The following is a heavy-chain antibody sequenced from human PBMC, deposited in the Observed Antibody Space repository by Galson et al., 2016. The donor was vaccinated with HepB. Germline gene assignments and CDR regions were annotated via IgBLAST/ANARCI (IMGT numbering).Heavy chain of an antibody. V-gene: IGHV1-58*01. J-gene: IGHJ6*02. CDR2: IVVGSDYT. CDR1: GFTFTSSA. Sequence: SVKVSCKASGFTFTSSAVQWVRQARGQRLEWIGWIVVGSDYTNYAQNFQERVTITRDMSTSTAYMELSSLRSEDTALYYCAARGLQFLDWPYYYYGMDVWGQGTTVTVSS. D-gene: IGHD3-3*01. CDR3: AARGLQFLDWPYYYYGMDV.